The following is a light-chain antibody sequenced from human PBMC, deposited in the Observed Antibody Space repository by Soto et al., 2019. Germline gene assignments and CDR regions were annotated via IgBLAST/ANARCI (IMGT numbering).Light chain of an antibody. Sequence: EIVMTQSPATLSVSPGERATLSCRASQSVSSNLAWYQQKPGQAPRLLIYAASTWGTGIPARFSGSGSGTEFTLTISSLQSEDFAVYYCQQYNNWITFGQGTRLEIK. CDR1: QSVSSN. CDR3: QQYNNWIT. CDR2: AAS. J-gene: IGKJ5*01. V-gene: IGKV3-15*01.